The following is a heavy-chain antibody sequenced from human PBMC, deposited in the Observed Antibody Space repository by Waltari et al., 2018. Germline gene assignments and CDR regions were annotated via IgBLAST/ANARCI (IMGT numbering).Heavy chain of an antibody. J-gene: IGHJ6*02. V-gene: IGHV3-30*01. CDR2: ISYDGSNK. Sequence: QVQLVESGGGVVQPGRSLRLSCAASGFTFSSYAMHWVRQAPGKGIEWVAVISYDGSNKYYADSVKGRFTISRDNSKNTLYLQMNSLRAEDTAVYYCARDQSSYYYDSSGYYGMDVWGQGTTVTVSS. CDR3: ARDQSSYYYDSSGYYGMDV. D-gene: IGHD3-22*01. CDR1: GFTFSSYA.